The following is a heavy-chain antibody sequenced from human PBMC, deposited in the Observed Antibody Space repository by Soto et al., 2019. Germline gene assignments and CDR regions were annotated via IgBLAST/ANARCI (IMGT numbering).Heavy chain of an antibody. Sequence: SVKVSCQASGGTFSSYAVSWVRQAPGQGLEWMGGIIPIFGTTSYAQKFQGRVTITADESTSTAYMELSSLRSVDTAVYYCARGGTGGSGSYCNGPYYYYAMDVWGQGTTVTVSS. CDR3: ARGGTGGSGSYCNGPYYYYAMDV. D-gene: IGHD3-10*01. CDR1: GGTFSSYA. CDR2: IIPIFGTT. V-gene: IGHV1-69*13. J-gene: IGHJ6*02.